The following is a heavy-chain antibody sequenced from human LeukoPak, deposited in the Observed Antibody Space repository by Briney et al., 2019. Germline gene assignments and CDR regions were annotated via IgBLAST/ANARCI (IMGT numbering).Heavy chain of an antibody. J-gene: IGHJ4*02. D-gene: IGHD5-24*01. CDR3: AKGQRWLQLGYFDY. CDR2: ISGSGGST. Sequence: PGGSLRLSCAVSGFSITNYWMTWVRQAPGKGLEWVSAISGSGGSTYYADSVKGRFTISRDNSKNTLYLQMNSLRAEDTAVYYCAKGQRWLQLGYFDYWGQGTLVTVSS. V-gene: IGHV3-23*01. CDR1: GFSITNYW.